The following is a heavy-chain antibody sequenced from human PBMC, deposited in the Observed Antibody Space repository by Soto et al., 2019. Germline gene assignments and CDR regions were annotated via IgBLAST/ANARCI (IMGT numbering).Heavy chain of an antibody. CDR3: THLTLGY. CDR1: GFTFSTYW. J-gene: IGHJ4*02. Sequence: VQLVESGGGLVQPGGSLRLSCAASGFTFSTYWMYWVRQAPGKGLVWVSRINSDGSSTSYADSVKGRFTISRDNVKNTLFLQMNSLRAEDTAMYYCTHLTLGYWGQGTLVTVSS. V-gene: IGHV3-74*01. CDR2: INSDGSST. D-gene: IGHD3-16*01.